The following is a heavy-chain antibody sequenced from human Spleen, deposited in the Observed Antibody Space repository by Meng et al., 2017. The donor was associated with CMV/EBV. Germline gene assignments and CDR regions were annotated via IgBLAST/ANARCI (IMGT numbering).Heavy chain of an antibody. J-gene: IGHJ6*02. CDR3: ARDSGDYDFWSAYGYMYGMDV. CDR1: GFSFDDYA. D-gene: IGHD3-3*01. V-gene: IGHV3-9*01. Sequence: LSLTCAASGFSFDDYAMHWVRQAPGKGLEWVSGISWNSSSIGYADSVKGRFTISRDNAKNSLYMQMNSVRAEDTAVYYCARDSGDYDFWSAYGYMYGMDVWGQGTTVTVSS. CDR2: ISWNSSSI.